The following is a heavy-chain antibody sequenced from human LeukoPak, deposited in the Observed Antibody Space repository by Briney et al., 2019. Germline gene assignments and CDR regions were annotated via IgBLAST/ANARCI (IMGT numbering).Heavy chain of an antibody. V-gene: IGHV3-30*02. J-gene: IGHJ4*02. D-gene: IGHD4-17*01. CDR1: GFTFSSYG. Sequence: PGGSLRLSCAASGFTFSSYGMHWVRQAPGKGLEWVAFIRYDGSNKYYADSVKGRFTISRDNSKNTLRLQMNSLRAEDTAVYYCAKEIWPTVTTPGHTHFDYWGQGTLVTVSS. CDR2: IRYDGSNK. CDR3: AKEIWPTVTTPGHTHFDY.